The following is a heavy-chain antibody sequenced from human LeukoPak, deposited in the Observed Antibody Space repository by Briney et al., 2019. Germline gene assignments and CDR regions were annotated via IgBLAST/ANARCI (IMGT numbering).Heavy chain of an antibody. CDR1: GYTFTKYS. CDR2: INPGNGNT. D-gene: IGHD3-10*01. Sequence: ASVKVSCKASGYTFTKYSIHWVRQAPGQTLEWMGWINPGNGNTKYSQKFQGRVTITRDTSASTVYMELSSLRPEDTAVYYCARGIRGAASIDYWGQGTLVTVSS. J-gene: IGHJ4*02. CDR3: ARGIRGAASIDY. V-gene: IGHV1-3*01.